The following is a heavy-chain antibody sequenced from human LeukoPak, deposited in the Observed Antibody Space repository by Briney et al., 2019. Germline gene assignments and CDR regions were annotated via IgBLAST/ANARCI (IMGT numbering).Heavy chain of an antibody. CDR2: INHSGST. CDR3: ARVGAPRGNYYYYMDV. Sequence: PSETLSLTCAVYGGSFSGYYWSWIRQPPGKGLEWIGEINHSGSTYYNPSLKSRVTISVDTSKNQFSLKLSSVTAADTAVYYCARVGAPRGNYYYYMDVWGKGTTVTVSS. D-gene: IGHD1-26*01. V-gene: IGHV4-34*01. J-gene: IGHJ6*03. CDR1: GGSFSGYY.